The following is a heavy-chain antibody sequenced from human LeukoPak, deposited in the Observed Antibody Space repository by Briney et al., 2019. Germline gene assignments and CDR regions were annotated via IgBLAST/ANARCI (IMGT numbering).Heavy chain of an antibody. D-gene: IGHD1-26*01. J-gene: IGHJ3*02. CDR2: ISSSSSYI. CDR1: GFTFSSYS. CDR3: ARGEAGAITI. Sequence: GGSLRLSCAASGFTFSSYSMNWDRQAPGKGLEWVSSISSSSSYIYYADSVKGRFTISRDNAKNSLYLQMNSLRAEDTVVYYCARGEAGAITIWGQGTMVTVSS. V-gene: IGHV3-21*01.